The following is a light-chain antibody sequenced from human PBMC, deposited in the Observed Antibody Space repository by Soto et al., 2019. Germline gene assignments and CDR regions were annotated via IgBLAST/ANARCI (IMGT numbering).Light chain of an antibody. J-gene: IGKJ2*02. CDR3: QHYNSYSGT. CDR2: KAS. CDR1: QSIRSW. Sequence: DIQMTQSPSTLSASVGDRVTITCRASQSIRSWLAWYQQKPGKAPKLLIHKASSLESGVPSRFSGSASGTEFTLTISSLQPDYLATYYYQHYNSYSGTFGQGTKVEIK. V-gene: IGKV1-5*03.